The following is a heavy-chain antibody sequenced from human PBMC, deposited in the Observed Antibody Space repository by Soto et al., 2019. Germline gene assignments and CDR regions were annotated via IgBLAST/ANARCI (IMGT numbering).Heavy chain of an antibody. CDR2: VNANSGGT. V-gene: IGHV1-2*02. CDR3: ARARGYGDLGY. Sequence: QVQLAQSGAEVKKPGASVKVSCKASGYTFTGYYMHWVRQAAGQGLEWMGWVNANSGGTNYAQMFQCRVTMARDSSSSAAYMELSRLRSDDTAVYYCARARGYGDLGYWGQGTLVTVSS. CDR1: GYTFTGYY. D-gene: IGHD4-17*01. J-gene: IGHJ4*02.